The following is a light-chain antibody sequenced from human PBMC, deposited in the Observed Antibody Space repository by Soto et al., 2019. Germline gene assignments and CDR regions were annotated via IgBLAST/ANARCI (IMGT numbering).Light chain of an antibody. J-gene: IGLJ1*01. CDR1: SSDVGGYNY. V-gene: IGLV2-14*01. CDR3: SSYTSSSTHYV. CDR2: EVS. Sequence: HSGLAQPASVSGSPGQSITISCTGTSSDVGGYNYVSWYQQHPGKAPKLMIYEVSNRPSGVSNRFSGSKSGNTASLTISGPQAEDEADYYCSSYTSSSTHYVFGTGTKVT.